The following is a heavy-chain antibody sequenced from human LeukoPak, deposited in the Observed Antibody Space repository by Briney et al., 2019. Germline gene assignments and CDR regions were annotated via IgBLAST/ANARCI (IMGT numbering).Heavy chain of an antibody. CDR2: IIPIFGTA. J-gene: IGHJ6*03. Sequence: GASVKVSCKASGGTFSSYAISWVRQAPGQGLEWMGGIIPIFGTANYAQKFQGRVTITADESTSTAYMELSSLRSEDTAVYYCARGPIVATIYYYYYMDVWGKGTTVTISS. CDR3: ARGPIVATIYYYYYMDV. CDR1: GGTFSSYA. V-gene: IGHV1-69*01. D-gene: IGHD5-12*01.